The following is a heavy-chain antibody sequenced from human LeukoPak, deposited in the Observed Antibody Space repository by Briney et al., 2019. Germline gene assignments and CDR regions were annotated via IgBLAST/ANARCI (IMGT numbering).Heavy chain of an antibody. CDR3: ARLPTHSSSCCYFDY. Sequence: SETLSLTCAVSGGSISSNSYYWGWIRQPPGKGLEWIGSNSGSTYYNPSLKSRVTISVDTSKNQFPLKLSSVTAADTAVYYCARLPTHSSSCCYFDYWGQGTLVTVSS. CDR1: GGSISSNSYY. D-gene: IGHD6-13*01. J-gene: IGHJ4*02. V-gene: IGHV4-39*01. CDR2: NSGST.